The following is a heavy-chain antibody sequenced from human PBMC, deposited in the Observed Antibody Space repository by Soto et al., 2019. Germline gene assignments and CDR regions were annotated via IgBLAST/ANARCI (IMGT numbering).Heavy chain of an antibody. V-gene: IGHV4-59*01. CDR3: AYSGYDFGYFNDY. J-gene: IGHJ4*02. CDR2: IYYSGST. Sequence: SETLSLTCTVSGGSISSYYWSWIRQPPGKGLEWIGYIYYSGSTNYNPSLKSRVTISVDTSKNQFSLKLSSVTAADTAVYYCAYSGYDFGYFNDYWGQGTLVTVSS. CDR1: GGSISSYY. D-gene: IGHD5-12*01.